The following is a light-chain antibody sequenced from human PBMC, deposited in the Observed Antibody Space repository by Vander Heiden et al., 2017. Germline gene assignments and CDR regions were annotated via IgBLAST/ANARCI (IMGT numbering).Light chain of an antibody. Sequence: EIVMTQSPATLPVSPVERATLSCRASQSVSSNLAWYQQKPGQAPRLLIYGASTRATGIPARFSGSGSGTEFTLTISSLQSEDFAVYYCQQYNNWPQTFGQGTKVEIK. CDR2: GAS. J-gene: IGKJ1*01. CDR3: QQYNNWPQT. V-gene: IGKV3-15*01. CDR1: QSVSSN.